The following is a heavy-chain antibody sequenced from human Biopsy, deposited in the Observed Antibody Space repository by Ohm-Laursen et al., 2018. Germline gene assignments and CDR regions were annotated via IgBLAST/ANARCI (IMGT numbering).Heavy chain of an antibody. J-gene: IGHJ6*02. D-gene: IGHD2-15*01. CDR1: GYTFAGYY. V-gene: IGHV1-2*02. CDR2: INPNSGNA. CDR3: ARVPAYPSIDGYYGLDL. Sequence: SVKVSCKASGYTFAGYYLHWVRQAPGHGLEWTGWINPNSGNANYAQSFQGRLTVTRDTSITTAYMELTSLTSDDTAIYYCARVPAYPSIDGYYGLDLWGQGTTVIVSS.